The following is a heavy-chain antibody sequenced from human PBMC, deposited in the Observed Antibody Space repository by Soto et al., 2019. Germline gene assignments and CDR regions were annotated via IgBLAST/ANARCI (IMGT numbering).Heavy chain of an antibody. CDR2: ISSSSSYI. D-gene: IGHD2-2*01. CDR1: GFTFSSYS. CDR3: ARDLGFSNQLLSILYFDY. J-gene: IGHJ4*02. Sequence: GGSLRLSCAASGFTFSSYSMNWVRQAPGKGLEWVSSISSSSSYIYYADSVKGRFTISRDNAKNSLYLQMNSLRAEDTAVYYCARDLGFSNQLLSILYFDYWGQGTLVTVSS. V-gene: IGHV3-21*01.